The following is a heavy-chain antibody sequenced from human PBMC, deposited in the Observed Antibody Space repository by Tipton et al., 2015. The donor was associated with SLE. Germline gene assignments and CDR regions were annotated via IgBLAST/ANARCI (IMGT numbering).Heavy chain of an antibody. CDR1: GFTFSSYS. V-gene: IGHV3-23*01. J-gene: IGHJ5*02. CDR3: AKDGGVWGGNNWFGP. D-gene: IGHD3-16*01. Sequence: SLRLSCAASGFTFSSYSMNWVRQAPGKGLEWVSLITSDGAGTSYADSVKGRFTISRANSKNTLYLQMNSLRAEDTAVYYWAKDGGVWGGNNWFGPWGQGTLVTVSS. CDR2: ITSDGAGT.